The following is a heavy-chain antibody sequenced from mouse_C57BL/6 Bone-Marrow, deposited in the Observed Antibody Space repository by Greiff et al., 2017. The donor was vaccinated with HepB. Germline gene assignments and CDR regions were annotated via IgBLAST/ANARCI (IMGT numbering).Heavy chain of an antibody. D-gene: IGHD1-1*01. Sequence: QVQLQQPGAELVRPGTSVKLSCKASGYTFTSYWMHWVKQRPGQGLEWIGVIDPSDSYTNYNQKFKGKATLTVDTSSSTAYMQLSSLTSEDSAVYYCARVILRSWGQGTTLTVSS. V-gene: IGHV1-59*01. J-gene: IGHJ2*01. CDR2: IDPSDSYT. CDR3: ARVILRS. CDR1: GYTFTSYW.